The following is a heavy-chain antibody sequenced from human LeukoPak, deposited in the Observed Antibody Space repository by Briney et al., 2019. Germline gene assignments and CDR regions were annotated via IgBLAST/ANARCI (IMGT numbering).Heavy chain of an antibody. Sequence: ASVKVSCKASGGTFSSYAISWVRQAPGQGLEWMGGIIPIFGTANYAQKFQGRVTITADESTSTAYMELSSLRSEDTAVYYCASPPLYYYDSSGYGYFDYWGQGTLVTVSS. CDR2: IIPIFGTA. V-gene: IGHV1-69*13. J-gene: IGHJ4*02. CDR3: ASPPLYYYDSSGYGYFDY. D-gene: IGHD3-22*01. CDR1: GGTFSSYA.